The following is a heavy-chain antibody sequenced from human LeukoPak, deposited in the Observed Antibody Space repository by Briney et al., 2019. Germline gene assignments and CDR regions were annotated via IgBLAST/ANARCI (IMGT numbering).Heavy chain of an antibody. Sequence: GGSLRLSCAASGFSTRTYSMGWVRQAPGKGLEWVSYIGSTSIYADSVKGRFTISRDNAKNTLYLQMNSLRAEDTAVYYCARDGPPAGAGDFDYWGQRTPVTVSS. D-gene: IGHD2-2*01. CDR1: GFSTRTYS. CDR3: ARDGPPAGAGDFDY. J-gene: IGHJ4*02. CDR2: IGSTSI. V-gene: IGHV3-48*01.